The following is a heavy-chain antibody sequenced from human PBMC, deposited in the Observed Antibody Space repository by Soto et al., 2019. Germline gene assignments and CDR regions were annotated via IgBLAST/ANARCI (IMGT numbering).Heavy chain of an antibody. V-gene: IGHV4-39*01. CDR3: ARHETGDYYRPRWFES. CDR2: VSYSGTT. J-gene: IGHJ5*01. D-gene: IGHD7-27*01. Sequence: KPSETLSLTCTVSGGSINSRSYFWGWIRQPPGKGLEWIGSVSYSGTTYFNPSLKSRVTTSVDTSKNQFSLNLILVTAADTAIYFCARHETGDYYRPRWFESWGQGTLVTVSS. CDR1: GGSINSRSYF.